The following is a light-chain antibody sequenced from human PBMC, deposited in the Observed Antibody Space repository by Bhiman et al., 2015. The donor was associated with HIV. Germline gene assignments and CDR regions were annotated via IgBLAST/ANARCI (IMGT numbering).Light chain of an antibody. CDR2: QDT. CDR1: NLGHKY. V-gene: IGLV3-1*01. Sequence: SYELTQPPSVSVSPGQTASITCSGDNLGHKYACWYQQKPGQSPVLVIYQDTKRPSGIPERFSGSNSGNTATLTISGTQAMDEADYYCRAWDNSQYVFGPGTKVTVL. J-gene: IGLJ1*01. CDR3: RAWDNSQYV.